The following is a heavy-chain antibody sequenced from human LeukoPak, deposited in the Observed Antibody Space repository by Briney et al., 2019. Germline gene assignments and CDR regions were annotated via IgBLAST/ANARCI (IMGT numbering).Heavy chain of an antibody. CDR2: IKSKTDGGTT. V-gene: IGHV3-15*01. Sequence: GGSLTLSCAASGFTFSNAWMSWVRQAPGKGLEWVGRIKSKTDGGTTDYAAPVKGRFTISRDDSKNTLYLQMNSLKTEDTAVYYCTTGYSYGPFDYWGQGTLVTVSS. CDR1: GFTFSNAW. D-gene: IGHD5-18*01. CDR3: TTGYSYGPFDY. J-gene: IGHJ4*02.